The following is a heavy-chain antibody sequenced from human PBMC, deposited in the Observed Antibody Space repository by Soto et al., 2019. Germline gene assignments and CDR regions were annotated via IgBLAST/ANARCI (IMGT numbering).Heavy chain of an antibody. D-gene: IGHD3-10*01. Sequence: EVQLLESGGGLVQPGGSLRLSCAASGFTFSSYAMWWVRQAPGKGLECVSAISGGGETTYYADSVKGRFTISRDNSKNTLYLQMNSLRAEDTAVYYGAFNSGSWRYYFDYLGQGTLVTVSS. CDR1: GFTFSSYA. V-gene: IGHV3-23*01. CDR3: AFNSGSWRYYFDY. CDR2: ISGGGETT. J-gene: IGHJ4*02.